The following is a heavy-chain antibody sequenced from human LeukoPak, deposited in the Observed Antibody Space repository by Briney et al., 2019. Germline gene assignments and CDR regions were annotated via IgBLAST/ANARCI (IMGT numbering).Heavy chain of an antibody. CDR3: ARGAYCTNGVCSNWFDP. D-gene: IGHD2-8*01. V-gene: IGHV3-21*01. J-gene: IGHJ5*02. CDR1: GFTFGSYS. Sequence: GGSLRLSCAASGFTFGSYSMNWVRQAPGKGLEWVSSISSSSSYIYYADSVKGRFTISRDNAKNSLYLQMNSLIAEDTAVYYCARGAYCTNGVCSNWFDPWGQGTLVTVSS. CDR2: ISSSSSYI.